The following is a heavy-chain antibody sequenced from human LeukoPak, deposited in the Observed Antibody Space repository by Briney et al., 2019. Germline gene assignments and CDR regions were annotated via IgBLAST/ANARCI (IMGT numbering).Heavy chain of an antibody. CDR1: GFTFTGYY. V-gene: IGHV1-2*06. CDR3: ARRAAMDV. CDR2: VTPNSGDT. Sequence: ASVKVSCKASGFTFTGYYMHWVRQAPGQGLEWMGRVTPNSGDTNYAQKFQGRVTMTRDTSISTAYMELSRLTSDDTAVYYCARRAAMDVWGQGTTVTVS. D-gene: IGHD6-25*01. J-gene: IGHJ6*02.